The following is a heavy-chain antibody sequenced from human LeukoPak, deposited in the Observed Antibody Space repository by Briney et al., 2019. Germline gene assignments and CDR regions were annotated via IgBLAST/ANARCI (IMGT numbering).Heavy chain of an antibody. CDR3: ARDRVGDYDDYAANFVY. Sequence: GGSLRLSCAASGFTFNSYTMNWVRQAPGKGLEWVAVISYDGSNKYYADSVKGRFTISRDNSKNTLYLQMNSLRAEDTAVYYCARDRVGDYDDYAANFVYWGQGTLVTVSS. V-gene: IGHV3-30*04. CDR2: ISYDGSNK. D-gene: IGHD4-17*01. J-gene: IGHJ4*02. CDR1: GFTFNSYT.